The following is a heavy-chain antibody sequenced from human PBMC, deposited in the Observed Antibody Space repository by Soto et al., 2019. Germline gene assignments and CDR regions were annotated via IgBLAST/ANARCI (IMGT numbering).Heavy chain of an antibody. Sequence: SQTLSLTCAISGDSVSSNSAALNWIRQSPSRGLEWLGRTYYRSKWYNDYAVSVKSRITINPDTSKNQFSLQLNSVTPEDTAVYYCARDKRGSSWSGDAFDIWGQGTMVTVSS. J-gene: IGHJ3*02. D-gene: IGHD6-13*01. CDR3: ARDKRGSSWSGDAFDI. CDR1: GDSVSSNSAA. CDR2: TYYRSKWYN. V-gene: IGHV6-1*01.